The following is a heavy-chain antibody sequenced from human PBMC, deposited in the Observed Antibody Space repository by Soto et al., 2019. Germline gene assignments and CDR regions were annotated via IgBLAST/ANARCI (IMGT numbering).Heavy chain of an antibody. V-gene: IGHV3-48*03. J-gene: IGHJ4*02. CDR2: ISSSGSTI. Sequence: XVSLRLSCAASGFTFSSYEMNWVRQAPGKGLEWVSYISSSGSTIYYADSVKGRFTISRDNAKNSLYLQMNSLRAEDTALYYCVTDVVLAAATDYWGQGTLVTVSS. CDR1: GFTFSSYE. D-gene: IGHD2-21*02. CDR3: VTDVVLAAATDY.